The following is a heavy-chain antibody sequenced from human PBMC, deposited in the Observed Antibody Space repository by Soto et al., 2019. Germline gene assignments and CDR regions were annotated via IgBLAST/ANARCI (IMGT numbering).Heavy chain of an antibody. CDR2: ISPDGGST. CDR3: ARAPRGGVIIVITSAQIDY. Sequence: ASVKVSCKESGYDFTDHYIHWVRQAAGQGLEWMGIISPDGGSTRYSQQFQARITMTRDTSTSTVYMELSSLRSEDTAVYYCARAPRGGVIIVITSAQIDYWGQGTLVTVSS. V-gene: IGHV1-46*01. D-gene: IGHD3-10*01. CDR1: GYDFTDHY. J-gene: IGHJ4*02.